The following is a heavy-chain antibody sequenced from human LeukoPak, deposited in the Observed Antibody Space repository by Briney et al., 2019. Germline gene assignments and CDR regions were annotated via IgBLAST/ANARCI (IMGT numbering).Heavy chain of an antibody. D-gene: IGHD2/OR15-2a*01. CDR2: IIPIFGTA. CDR3: ATEVLGHLQYNWFDP. J-gene: IGHJ5*02. CDR1: GGTFSSYA. V-gene: IGHV1-69*13. Sequence: SVKVSCKASGGTFSSYAISWVRQAPGQGLEWMGGIIPIFGTANYAQKFQGRVTITADESTSTAYMELSSLRSEDTAVYYCATEVLGHLQYNWFDPWGQGTLVTVSS.